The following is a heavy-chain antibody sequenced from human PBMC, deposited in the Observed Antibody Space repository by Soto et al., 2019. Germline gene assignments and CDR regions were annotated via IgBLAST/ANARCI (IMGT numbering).Heavy chain of an antibody. CDR1: GYSFTSYW. D-gene: IGHD3-9*01. V-gene: IGHV5-51*01. CDR3: ARLEFGGGPLRYFDWLSDY. J-gene: IGHJ4*02. CDR2: IYPGDSDT. Sequence: GESLKISCKGSGYSFTSYWIGWVRQMPGKGLEWMGIIYPGDSDTRYSPSFQGQVTIQANKSINTAFLKWSSLKASDTARYYCARLEFGGGPLRYFDWLSDYWGQGTLVTVSS.